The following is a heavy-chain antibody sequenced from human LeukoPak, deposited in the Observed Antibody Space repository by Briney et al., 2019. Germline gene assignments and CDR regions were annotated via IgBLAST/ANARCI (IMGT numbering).Heavy chain of an antibody. V-gene: IGHV3-21*01. J-gene: IGHJ6*03. CDR1: GFTFSSYS. CDR2: ISSSSSYI. Sequence: GGSLRLSCAASGFTFSSYSMNWVRQAPGKGLEWVLSISSSSSYIYYADSVKGRFTISRDNAKNSLYLQMNSLRAEDTAVYYCARGLRYFDWSNRSGYYYMDVWGKGTTVTVSS. CDR3: ARGLRYFDWSNRSGYYYMDV. D-gene: IGHD3-9*01.